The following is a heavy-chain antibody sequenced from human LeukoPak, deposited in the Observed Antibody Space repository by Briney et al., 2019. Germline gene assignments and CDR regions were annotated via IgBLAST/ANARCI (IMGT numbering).Heavy chain of an antibody. CDR2: INPNSGGT. V-gene: IGHV1-2*06. Sequence: ASVKVSCKASGYTFTGYYMHWVRQAPGQGLEWMVRINPNSGGTNYAQKFQGRVTMTRDTTISTAYMELSRLRSDHTAVYYCARDDTEVSFDYWGQGTLVTVSS. CDR3: ARDDTEVSFDY. J-gene: IGHJ4*02. CDR1: GYTFTGYY.